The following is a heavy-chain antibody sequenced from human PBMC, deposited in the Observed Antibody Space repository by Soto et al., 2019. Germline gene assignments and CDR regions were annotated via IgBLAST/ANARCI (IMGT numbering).Heavy chain of an antibody. CDR2: ISGSGGST. V-gene: IGHV3-23*01. CDR3: AKDNHQSYDLDY. CDR1: GFTFSSYA. J-gene: IGHJ4*02. Sequence: PGGSLRLACAASGFTFSSYAMSWVRQAPGKGLEWVSAISGSGGSTYYADSVKGRFTISRDNSKNTLYLQMNSLRAEDTAVYYCAKDNHQSYDLDYWGQGTLVTVSS. D-gene: IGHD3-22*01.